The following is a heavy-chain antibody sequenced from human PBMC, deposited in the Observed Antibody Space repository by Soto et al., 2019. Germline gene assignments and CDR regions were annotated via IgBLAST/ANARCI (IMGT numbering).Heavy chain of an antibody. CDR1: VYTFTSYG. CDR3: ARDYPRGGYNHY. J-gene: IGHJ4*02. Sequence: SVKVSCKASVYTFTSYGISWVRQAPGPGLEWMGWISAYNGNTNYAQKLQGRVTMTTDTSTSTAYMELRSLRSDDTAVYYCARDYPRGGYNHYWGQGTLVTVSS. CDR2: ISAYNGNT. D-gene: IGHD5-12*01. V-gene: IGHV1-18*01.